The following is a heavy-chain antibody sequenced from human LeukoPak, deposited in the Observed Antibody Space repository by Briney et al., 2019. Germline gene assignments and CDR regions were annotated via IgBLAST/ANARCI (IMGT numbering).Heavy chain of an antibody. V-gene: IGHV1-18*01. CDR1: GYTFASFA. J-gene: IGHJ4*02. Sequence: GASVTVSCKASGYTFASFAISWVRQAPGQGLEWLGWITAYNGNTNYAQKLKGKVTLTTNTSTATAQMELRSLTSDDTAVYYCARASSSTVGIRSLDYWGQGTLVTVAS. D-gene: IGHD6-6*01. CDR3: ARASSSTVGIRSLDY. CDR2: ITAYNGNT.